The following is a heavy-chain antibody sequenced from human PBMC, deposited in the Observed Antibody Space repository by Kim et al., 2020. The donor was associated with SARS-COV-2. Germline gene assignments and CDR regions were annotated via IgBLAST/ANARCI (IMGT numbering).Heavy chain of an antibody. CDR3: AKEVGGWYPAGYYYYGMDV. V-gene: IGHV3-30*18. CDR2: ISYDGSNK. Sequence: GGSLRLSCAASGFTFSSYGMHWVRQAPGKGLAWVAVISYDGSNKYYADSVTGRFTTSRDNSKNTLYLQMNSLRAEDTAVYYCAKEVGGWYPAGYYYYGMDVWGQGTTVTVSS. J-gene: IGHJ6*02. D-gene: IGHD6-19*01. CDR1: GFTFSSYG.